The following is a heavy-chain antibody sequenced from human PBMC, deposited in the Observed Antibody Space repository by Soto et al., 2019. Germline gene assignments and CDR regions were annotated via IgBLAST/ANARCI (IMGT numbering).Heavy chain of an antibody. CDR2: TFFRSKWYN. CDR1: GDSVSSNNVA. CDR3: AKAGLYCSGGTCFSLDY. J-gene: IGHJ4*02. Sequence: SPTLSLPCGISGDSVSSNNVAWNWIRQSPSRGLEWLGRTFFRSKWYNEYAASVKSRIAINPDTSQNQFSLQLNSVTPDDTAVYYCAKAGLYCSGGTCFSLDYWGQGMLVTVSS. D-gene: IGHD2-15*01. V-gene: IGHV6-1*01.